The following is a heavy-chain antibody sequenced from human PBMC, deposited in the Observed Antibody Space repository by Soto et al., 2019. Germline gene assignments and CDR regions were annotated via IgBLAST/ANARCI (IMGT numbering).Heavy chain of an antibody. D-gene: IGHD6-13*01. J-gene: IGHJ4*02. CDR1: GYTFTSYG. CDR2: ISAYNGNT. V-gene: IGHV1-18*01. CDR3: ARVRWQQLVLGAPDY. Sequence: ASVKVSCKASGYTFTSYGISWVRQAPGQGLEWMGWISAYNGNTNYAQKLQGRVTMTTDTSTSTAYMELRSLRSDDTAVYYCARVRWQQLVLGAPDYGGQGTLVTVS.